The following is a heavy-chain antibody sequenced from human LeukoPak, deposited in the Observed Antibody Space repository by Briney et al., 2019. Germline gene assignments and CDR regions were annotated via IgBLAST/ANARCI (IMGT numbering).Heavy chain of an antibody. V-gene: IGHV5-51*01. CDR1: GDIFTSQW. CDR2: IYPGDSDT. CDR3: ATPTLGTIGEYLFDY. D-gene: IGHD1-7*01. Sequence: GESLKISCKASGDIFTSQWFGWVRQMPGKGLEWMGIIYPGDSDTRYSPSFRGQVTISADKSISTAYLQWSTLKASDTAVYYCATPTLGTIGEYLFDYWGQGTLVTVSS. J-gene: IGHJ4*02.